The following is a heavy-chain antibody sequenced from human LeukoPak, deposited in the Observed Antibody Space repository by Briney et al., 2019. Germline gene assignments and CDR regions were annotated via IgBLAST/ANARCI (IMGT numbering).Heavy chain of an antibody. CDR1: GVTFSSYA. Sequence: GGSLRLSCAASGVTFSSYAMSWVRQAPGKGLEWVSAISGSGGSTYYADSVKGRFTIPRDNSKNTPYLQMNSLRAEDMAVYYCAKRAPIMITFRPPDAFDIWGQGTMVTVSS. D-gene: IGHD3-16*01. CDR2: ISGSGGST. J-gene: IGHJ3*02. CDR3: AKRAPIMITFRPPDAFDI. V-gene: IGHV3-23*01.